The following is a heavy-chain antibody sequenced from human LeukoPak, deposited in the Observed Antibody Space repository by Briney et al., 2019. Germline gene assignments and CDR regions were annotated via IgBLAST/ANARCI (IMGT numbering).Heavy chain of an antibody. CDR2: ISSSSSYI. Sequence: PGGSLRLSCAASGFTFSSYSMNWVRQAPGKGLEWVSSISSSSSYIYYADSVKGRFTISRDNAKNSLYLQMNSLRAEDTAVYYCAKDIGDGSGDYYYYMDVWGKGTTVTVSS. V-gene: IGHV3-21*04. CDR1: GFTFSSYS. D-gene: IGHD3-10*01. CDR3: AKDIGDGSGDYYYYMDV. J-gene: IGHJ6*03.